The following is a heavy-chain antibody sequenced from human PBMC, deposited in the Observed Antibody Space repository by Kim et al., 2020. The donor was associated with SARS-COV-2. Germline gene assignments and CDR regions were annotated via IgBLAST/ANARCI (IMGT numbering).Heavy chain of an antibody. Sequence: STDYADSVKGRFTISRDNSKNTLYLQMNSLRAEDTAVYYCARGNYYYGMDVWGQGTTVTVSS. CDR3: ARGNYYYGMDV. J-gene: IGHJ6*02. V-gene: IGHV3-66*01. CDR2: ST.